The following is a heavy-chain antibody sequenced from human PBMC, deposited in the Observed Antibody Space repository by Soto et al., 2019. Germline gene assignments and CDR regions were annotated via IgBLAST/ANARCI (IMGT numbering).Heavy chain of an antibody. D-gene: IGHD4-17*01. Sequence: EVQLLESGGGLVQPGGSLRLSCAASGFTFSSYAMSWVRQAPGKGLEWVSAISGSGGSTYYADSVKGRFTISRDNSKNTLYLQMTSLRAEDTAVYYCAKANDYVYYYYGMDVWGQGTTVTVSS. V-gene: IGHV3-23*01. CDR3: AKANDYVYYYYGMDV. CDR2: ISGSGGST. CDR1: GFTFSSYA. J-gene: IGHJ6*02.